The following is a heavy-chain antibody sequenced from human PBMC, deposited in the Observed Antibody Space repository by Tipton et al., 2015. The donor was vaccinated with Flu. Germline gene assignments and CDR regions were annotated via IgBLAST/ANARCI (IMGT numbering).Heavy chain of an antibody. J-gene: IGHJ4*02. CDR3: ARYGSYFEY. Sequence: LRLSCTVSGYFISSGYYWGWIRQSPGTGLQWIATIIQSGNAYYNPSLRSRVTISVDTSKNQFSLKVSSVTAADTAVYYCARYGSYFEYWGQGTLVTVSS. CDR2: IIQSGNA. V-gene: IGHV4-38-2*02. D-gene: IGHD1-26*01. CDR1: GYFISSGYY.